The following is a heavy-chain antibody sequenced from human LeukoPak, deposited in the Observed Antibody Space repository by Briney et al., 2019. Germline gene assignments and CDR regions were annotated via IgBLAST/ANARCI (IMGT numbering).Heavy chain of an antibody. Sequence: GRSLRLPCAASGFTFDDYAMHWVRQAPGKGLEWVSGISWNSGSIGYADSVKGRFTISRDNAKNSLYLQMNSLRAEDTALYYCAKDFGLGSGSYYNFDYWGQGTLVTVSS. CDR1: GFTFDDYA. V-gene: IGHV3-9*01. J-gene: IGHJ4*02. CDR2: ISWNSGSI. D-gene: IGHD3-10*02. CDR3: AKDFGLGSGSYYNFDY.